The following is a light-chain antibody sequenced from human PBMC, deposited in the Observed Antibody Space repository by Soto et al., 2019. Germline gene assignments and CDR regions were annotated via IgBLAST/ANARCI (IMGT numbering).Light chain of an antibody. J-gene: IGLJ1*01. CDR3: SSYAGSNNLGV. CDR2: EVS. V-gene: IGLV2-8*01. CDR1: SSDVGGYNY. Sequence: QSALTQPPSASGSPGQSVTISCTGTSSDVGGYNYVSWYQQHPGKVPKLMIYEVSKRPSGVPDRFSGSKSGNTASLTVSGLQAEDAADYYCSSYAGSNNLGVFGTGTKLTVL.